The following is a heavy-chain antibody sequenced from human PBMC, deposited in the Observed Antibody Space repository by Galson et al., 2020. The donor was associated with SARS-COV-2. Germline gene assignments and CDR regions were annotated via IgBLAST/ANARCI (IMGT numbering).Heavy chain of an antibody. CDR1: GYPFATYG. CDR2: INTYNGNT. D-gene: IGHD1-1*01. J-gene: IGHJ4*02. Sequence: ASVKVSCKASGYPFATYGITWVRQAPGQELEWMGWINTYNGNTNYAQNLQDRVTMTIDTSTSTVYMELTSLRSDDTAVYYCARPQTTASFDYWGQGTLVTVSS. CDR3: ARPQTTASFDY. V-gene: IGHV1-18*01.